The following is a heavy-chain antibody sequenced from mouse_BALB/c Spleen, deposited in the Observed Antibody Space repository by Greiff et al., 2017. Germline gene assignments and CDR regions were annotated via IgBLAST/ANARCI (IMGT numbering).Heavy chain of an antibody. V-gene: IGHV5-17*02. D-gene: IGHD2-1*01. Sequence: EVQGVESGGGLVQPGGSRKLSCAASGFTFSSFGMHWVRQAPEKGLEWVAYISSGSSTIYYADTVKGRFTISRDNPKNTLFLQMTSLRSEDTAMYYCARYGNYSWYFDVWGAGTTVTVSS. CDR3: ARYGNYSWYFDV. CDR1: GFTFSSFG. CDR2: ISSGSSTI. J-gene: IGHJ1*01.